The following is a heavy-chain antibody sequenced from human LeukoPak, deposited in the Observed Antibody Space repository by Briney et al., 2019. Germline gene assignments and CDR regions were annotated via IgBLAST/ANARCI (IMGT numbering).Heavy chain of an antibody. CDR3: ARDTSEGGYDSLPGNDAFDI. J-gene: IGHJ3*02. CDR2: INPNSGGT. D-gene: IGHD5-12*01. Sequence: GASVKVSCKASGYTFTGYYMHWVRQAPGQGLEWMGWINPNSGGTNYAQKFQGRVTMTRDTSISTAYMELSRLRSDDTAVYYCARDTSEGGYDSLPGNDAFDIWGQGTMVTVSS. CDR1: GYTFTGYY. V-gene: IGHV1-2*02.